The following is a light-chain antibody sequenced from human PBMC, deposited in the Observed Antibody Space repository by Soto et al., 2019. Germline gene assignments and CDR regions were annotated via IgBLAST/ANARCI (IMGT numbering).Light chain of an antibody. J-gene: IGLJ1*01. CDR1: SSDVGGYNF. CDR2: DVT. V-gene: IGLV2-14*01. CDR3: SSYTSSSTLV. Sequence: QAVVTQPASVSGSPGQSITISCTGTSSDVGGYNFVSWYQQHPGKAPKIMIYDVTNRPSGVSNRFSGSKSGNTASLTISGLQAEDEADYYCSSYTSSSTLVFGTGTKVTVL.